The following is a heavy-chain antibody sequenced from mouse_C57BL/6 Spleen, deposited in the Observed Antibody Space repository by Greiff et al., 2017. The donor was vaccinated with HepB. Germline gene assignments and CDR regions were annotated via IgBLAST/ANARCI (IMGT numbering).Heavy chain of an antibody. Sequence: VKLVESGPGLVQPSQSLSITCTVSGFSLTSYGVHWVRQSPGKGLEWLGVIWRGGSTDYNAAFMSRLSITKDNSTSQVFFKMNSLQADDTAIYYCATAYYDYDGAMDYWGQGTSVTVSS. D-gene: IGHD2-4*01. CDR1: GFSLTSYG. CDR3: ATAYYDYDGAMDY. V-gene: IGHV2-5*01. CDR2: IWRGGST. J-gene: IGHJ4*01.